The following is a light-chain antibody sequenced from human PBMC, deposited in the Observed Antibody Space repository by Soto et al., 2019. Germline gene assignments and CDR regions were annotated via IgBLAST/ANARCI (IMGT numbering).Light chain of an antibody. CDR3: QQSYSTPPGT. CDR2: TAS. CDR1: QSISNY. V-gene: IGKV1-39*01. J-gene: IGKJ1*01. Sequence: EIQMTQSPSSLSASVGDRVTLTCRARQSISNYLNCYQQKPGKAPKLLIYTASSLQSGVPSRFSGSGSGTDFTLSISSLQPEDFATYYCQQSYSTPPGTFGQRTKVDIK.